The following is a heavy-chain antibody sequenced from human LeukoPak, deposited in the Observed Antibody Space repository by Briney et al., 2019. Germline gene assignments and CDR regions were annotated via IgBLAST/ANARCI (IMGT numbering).Heavy chain of an antibody. D-gene: IGHD6-13*01. CDR3: ARAREQQLNGMDV. CDR2: TSSSSSYI. J-gene: IGHJ6*02. Sequence: GGSLRLSCAASGFTFSSYSMNWVRQAPGKGLEWVSSTSSSSSYIYYADSVKGRFTISRDNAKNSLYLQMNSLRAEDTAVYYCARAREQQLNGMDVWGQGTTVTVSS. V-gene: IGHV3-21*01. CDR1: GFTFSSYS.